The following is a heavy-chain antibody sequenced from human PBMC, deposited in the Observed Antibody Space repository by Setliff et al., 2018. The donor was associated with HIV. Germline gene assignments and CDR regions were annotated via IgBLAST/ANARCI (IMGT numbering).Heavy chain of an antibody. Sequence: SETLSLTCAVYGESFSGYYWSWIRQPPGEGLEWIGEINHSGSTNYNPSLKSRVTISVDSSKNQFSLKLTSLTAADTAVYYCARVSYYDKKGISFYYYYMDVWGKGTTVTVSS. J-gene: IGHJ6*03. CDR1: GESFSGYY. V-gene: IGHV4-34*01. CDR2: INHSGST. CDR3: ARVSYYDKKGISFYYYYMDV. D-gene: IGHD3-22*01.